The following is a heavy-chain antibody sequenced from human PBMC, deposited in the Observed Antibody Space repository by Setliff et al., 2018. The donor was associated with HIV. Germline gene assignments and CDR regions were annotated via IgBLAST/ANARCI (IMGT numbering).Heavy chain of an antibody. Sequence: VASVKVSCKASGYTFTGYYMHWVRQAPGQGLEWMGWLNPNSGDTKYAQKFQGRVTMTRDTSISTAYMELSRLRSDDTAIYYCARDMFEIWERSLAKGDEFDPWGQGSLVTVSS. CDR1: GYTFTGYY. V-gene: IGHV1-2*02. J-gene: IGHJ5*02. CDR3: ARDMFEIWERSLAKGDEFDP. D-gene: IGHD3-10*02. CDR2: LNPNSGDT.